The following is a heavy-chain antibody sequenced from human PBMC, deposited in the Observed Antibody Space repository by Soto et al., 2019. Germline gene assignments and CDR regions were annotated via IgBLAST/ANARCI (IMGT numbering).Heavy chain of an antibody. Sequence: QVQLVQSGAEVKKPGASVKVSCKASGYTFTSYGISWVRQAPGQGLEWMGWISTYNGNTKYAQKLQGRVTMTTDTSTSTAYMGLRRLRSDDPAVFYCAREMVRGVGSDYCGQGTLVTVSS. CDR2: ISTYNGNT. CDR3: AREMVRGVGSDY. J-gene: IGHJ4*02. V-gene: IGHV1-18*01. CDR1: GYTFTSYG. D-gene: IGHD3-10*01.